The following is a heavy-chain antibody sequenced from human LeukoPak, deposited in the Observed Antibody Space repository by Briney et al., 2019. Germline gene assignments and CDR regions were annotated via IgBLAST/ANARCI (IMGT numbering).Heavy chain of an antibody. CDR2: MNPNSGNT. D-gene: IGHD3-16*01. CDR1: GYTFTSYD. J-gene: IGHJ6*03. CDR3: ARVTLGGATPIYYMDV. V-gene: IGHV1-8*01. Sequence: ASVKVSCKASGYTFTSYDINWVRQATGQGLEWMGWMNPNSGNTGYAQKFQGRVTMTRNTSISTAYMEVSSLRSEDTAVYYCARVTLGGATPIYYMDVWGKGTTVTISS.